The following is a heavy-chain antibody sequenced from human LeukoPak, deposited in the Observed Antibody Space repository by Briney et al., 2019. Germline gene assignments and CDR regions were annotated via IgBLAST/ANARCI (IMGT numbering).Heavy chain of an antibody. Sequence: GGSLRLSCAAPGISFNTAWMSWVREAPGKGLERVGRIKSIKDGGTTDYTAPVMGRFTISRDASKTTLYLQMNSLKIEDTAVYYCTTDRGIADRPLFDFWGQGTLVRVSS. V-gene: IGHV3-15*01. CDR2: IKSIKDGGTT. CDR3: TTDRGIADRPLFDF. J-gene: IGHJ4*02. D-gene: IGHD6-6*01. CDR1: GISFNTAW.